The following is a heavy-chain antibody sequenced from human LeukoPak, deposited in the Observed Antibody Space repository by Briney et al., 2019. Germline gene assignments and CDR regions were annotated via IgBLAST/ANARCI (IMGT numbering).Heavy chain of an antibody. Sequence: KSSETLSLTCSVSGGSLSSHYWSWIRRPPGKGLELIGHIHDTGSTFYNPSLRGRVTISLDTSNNQFSLKLTSMTAADTAVYYCARFSSGCSTSSCYLTYWGQGTLVTVS. J-gene: IGHJ4*02. D-gene: IGHD2-2*01. CDR3: ARFSSGCSTSSCYLTY. CDR2: IHDTGST. V-gene: IGHV4-59*11. CDR1: GGSLSSHY.